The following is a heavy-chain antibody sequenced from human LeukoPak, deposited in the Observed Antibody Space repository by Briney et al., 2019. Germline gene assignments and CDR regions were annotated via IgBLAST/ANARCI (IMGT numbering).Heavy chain of an antibody. Sequence: GGSLRLSCEASGFTFSSFAIHWVRQAPGKGLEWVAVISYDGSNEYYADSVKGRFTISRDNAKNSLYLQMNSLRDDDMALYYCARGNSGSYSQDWFDPWGQGTLVTVSS. V-gene: IGHV3-30*04. CDR3: ARGNSGSYSQDWFDP. CDR2: ISYDGSNE. D-gene: IGHD1-26*01. CDR1: GFTFSSFA. J-gene: IGHJ5*02.